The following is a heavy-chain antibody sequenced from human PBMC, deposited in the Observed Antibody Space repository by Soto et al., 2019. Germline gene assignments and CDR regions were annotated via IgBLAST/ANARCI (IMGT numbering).Heavy chain of an antibody. CDR1: GFTFRSYT. CDR2: TWHDETNK. V-gene: IGHV3-33*01. D-gene: IGHD1-20*01. Sequence: GGSLRLSCAASGFTFRSYTMHWVRQAPGKGLEWVALTWHDETNKYYADSVKGRFTISRNNSRNTPYLQMNSLRAEDTAVYYCARDLGYNSGHPFVYWGQGTQVTVSS. CDR3: ARDLGYNSGHPFVY. J-gene: IGHJ4*02.